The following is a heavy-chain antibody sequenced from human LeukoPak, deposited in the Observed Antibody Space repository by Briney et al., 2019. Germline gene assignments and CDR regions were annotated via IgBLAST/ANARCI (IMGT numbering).Heavy chain of an antibody. J-gene: IGHJ4*02. CDR1: GGTFSSYA. Sequence: SVKVSCKASGGTFSSYAISWVRQAPGQGLEWMGGIIPIFGTANYAQKFQGRVTITTDESTSTAYMELSSLRSEDTAVYYCARVDYGGKGGCFDYWGQGTLVTVSS. D-gene: IGHD4-23*01. CDR2: IIPIFGTA. V-gene: IGHV1-69*05. CDR3: ARVDYGGKGGCFDY.